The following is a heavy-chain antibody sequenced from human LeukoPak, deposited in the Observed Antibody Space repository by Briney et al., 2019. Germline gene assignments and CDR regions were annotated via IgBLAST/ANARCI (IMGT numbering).Heavy chain of an antibody. CDR3: ASFDHCSSTSCYRFSFDY. V-gene: IGHV4-34*01. CDR2: INHSGST. Sequence: SETLSLTCAVYGGSFSGYYWSWIRQPPGKGLEWIGEINHSGSTNYNPSLKSRVTISVDTSRNQFSLKLSSVTAADTAVYCCASFDHCSSTSCYRFSFDYWGQGTLVTVSS. D-gene: IGHD2-2*01. J-gene: IGHJ4*02. CDR1: GGSFSGYY.